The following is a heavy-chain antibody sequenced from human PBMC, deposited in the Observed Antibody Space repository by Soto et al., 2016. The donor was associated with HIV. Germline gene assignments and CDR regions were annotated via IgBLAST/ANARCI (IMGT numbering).Heavy chain of an antibody. CDR3: ARGFGSGSLYYFDF. CDR1: GYTLTNYV. Sequence: QVHLVQSGAEVKKPGASVKVSCKASGYTLTNYVITWVRQAPGQGLKWMGWSSPYNGNTNYAPNLHGRVTMTTDTSTSTAYMELRSLRSDDTAVYYCARGFGSGSLYYFDFWGQGTLVTVSS. J-gene: IGHJ4*02. D-gene: IGHD3-10*01. CDR2: SSPYNGNT. V-gene: IGHV1-18*01.